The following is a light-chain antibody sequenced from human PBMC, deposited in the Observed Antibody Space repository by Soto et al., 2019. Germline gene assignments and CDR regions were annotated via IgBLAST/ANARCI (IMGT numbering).Light chain of an antibody. J-gene: IGKJ2*01. Sequence: DIQMTQSPSSLSASVGDRVTITCRASQTISTDLNWYQQKPGKAPRLLIYDASSLLIGVPSRFSGSGSGTAFTLTIASLQPEDFSTYYCQQSDSTPDTFGEGTKVEI. CDR1: QTISTD. CDR2: DAS. V-gene: IGKV1-39*01. CDR3: QQSDSTPDT.